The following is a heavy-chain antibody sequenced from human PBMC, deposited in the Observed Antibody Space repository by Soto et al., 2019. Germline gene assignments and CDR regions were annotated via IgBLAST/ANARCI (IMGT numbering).Heavy chain of an antibody. J-gene: IGHJ4*02. CDR1: GFPVSSNY. D-gene: IGHD3-22*01. Sequence: GGSLSLSCAASGFPVSSNYMSWVRQAPGRGQGGVSVSGSGGSTYYADSVKGRFTISRDNSKNTLYLQMNSLRAEDTAVYYCAIMYYYDSSGYYFDYWGQGTLVTVSS. CDR3: AIMYYYDSSGYYFDY. V-gene: IGHV3-53*01. CDR2: SGSGGST.